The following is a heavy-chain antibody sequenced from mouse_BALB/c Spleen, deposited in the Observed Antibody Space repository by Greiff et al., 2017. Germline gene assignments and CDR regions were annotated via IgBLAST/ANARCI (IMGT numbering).Heavy chain of an antibody. CDR2: IRNKDNGYTT. Sequence: EVKVVESGGGLVQPGGSLRLSCATSGFTFTDYYMSWVRQPPGRALEWLGFIRNKDNGYTTEYSASVKGRFTISRANSQSILYLQMNTLRAEDRATYYCARDRNGRAWLAYWGQGTLVTVSA. V-gene: IGHV7-3*02. CDR3: ARDRNGRAWLAY. J-gene: IGHJ3*01. D-gene: IGHD1-1*02. CDR1: GFTFTDYY.